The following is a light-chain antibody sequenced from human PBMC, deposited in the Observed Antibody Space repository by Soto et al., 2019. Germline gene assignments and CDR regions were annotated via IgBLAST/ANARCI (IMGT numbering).Light chain of an antibody. V-gene: IGLV1-40*01. CDR1: RPNIGAGYD. J-gene: IGLJ2*01. CDR2: GNN. Sequence: QSVLTQPPSASGAPGQRVTISCTGSRPNIGAGYDVHWYQQLPGTAPKLLIYGNNNRPSGVPDRLSGTKSGTSASLANTGLQAEDEAGYYCESWDSGTRAIVGGG. CDR3: ESWDSGTRAI.